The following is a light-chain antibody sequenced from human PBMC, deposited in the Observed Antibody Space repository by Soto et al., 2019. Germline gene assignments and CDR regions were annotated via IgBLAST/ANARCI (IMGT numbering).Light chain of an antibody. V-gene: IGKV3-15*01. Sequence: EVVMTQSPATLSVSLGDRATLSCRASQSVSSNLAWYQQKPGQAPRLLIYGASTRATGIPARFSGSGSGTEFTLTISSLQSEDVATYCCQKYNSVPLTFGPGTKVDIK. CDR3: QKYNSVPLT. CDR1: QSVSSN. CDR2: GAS. J-gene: IGKJ3*01.